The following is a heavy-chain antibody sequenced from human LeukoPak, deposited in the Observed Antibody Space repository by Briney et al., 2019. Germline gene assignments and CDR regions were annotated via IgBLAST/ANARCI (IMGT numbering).Heavy chain of an antibody. Sequence: PSETLSLTCTVSGGSISSYYWSWIRQPPGKGLEWIGYIYYSGSTNYNPSLKSRVTISVDTSKNQFSLKLSSVTAADTAVYYCARRQTPYDSSGYHDAFDIWGQGTMVTVSS. V-gene: IGHV4-59*01. CDR2: IYYSGST. CDR3: ARRQTPYDSSGYHDAFDI. J-gene: IGHJ3*02. D-gene: IGHD3-22*01. CDR1: GGSISSYY.